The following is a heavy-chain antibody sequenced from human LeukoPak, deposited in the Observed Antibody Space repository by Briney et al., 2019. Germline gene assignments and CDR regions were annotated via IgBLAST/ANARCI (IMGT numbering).Heavy chain of an antibody. D-gene: IGHD2-15*01. CDR1: GYSFGNYW. CDR3: ARRGSRPYFDY. J-gene: IGHJ4*02. Sequence: GESLKISCKGSGYSFGNYWIAWVGQMPGKGLEWMGIIYPGDSDTRYSPSFQGQVTISVDKSINTAYLQWSSLKASDTAIYYCARRGSRPYFDYWGQGTLVSVSS. CDR2: IYPGDSDT. V-gene: IGHV5-51*01.